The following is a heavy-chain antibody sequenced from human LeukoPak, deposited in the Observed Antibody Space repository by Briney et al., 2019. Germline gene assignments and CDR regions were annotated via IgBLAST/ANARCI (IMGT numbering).Heavy chain of an antibody. J-gene: IGHJ4*02. CDR3: ARGYCSGGSCYFSQDFDY. CDR2: IIPILGIA. CDR1: GGTFSSYA. D-gene: IGHD2-15*01. Sequence: SVKVSCKASGGTFSSYAISWVRQAPGQGLEWMGRIIPILGIANYAQKFQGRVAITADKSTTTAYMELSSLRSEDTAVYYCARGYCSGGSCYFSQDFDYWGQGTLVTVSS. V-gene: IGHV1-69*04.